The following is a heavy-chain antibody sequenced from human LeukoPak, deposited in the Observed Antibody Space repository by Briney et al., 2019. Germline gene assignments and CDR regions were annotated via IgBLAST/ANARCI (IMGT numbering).Heavy chain of an antibody. CDR1: GGSISSYY. Sequence: SETLSLTCTVSGGSISSYYWSWIRQPPGKGLEWIGYIYYSGSTNYNPSLKSRVTISVDTSKNQFSLKLSSVTAADTAVYYCAREGGSSWYRPFDYWGQGTLVTVSS. J-gene: IGHJ4*02. V-gene: IGHV4-59*01. CDR3: AREGGSSWYRPFDY. D-gene: IGHD6-13*01. CDR2: IYYSGST.